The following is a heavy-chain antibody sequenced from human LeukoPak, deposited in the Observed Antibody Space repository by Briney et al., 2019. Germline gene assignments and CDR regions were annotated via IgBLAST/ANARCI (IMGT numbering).Heavy chain of an antibody. CDR2: VSASGYNT. CDR1: GFTFISYA. J-gene: IGHJ4*02. V-gene: IGHV3-23*01. CDR3: AKDLWKADY. Sequence: GGSLSLSVAASGFTFISYALNWVGRAPGRGLEWVSGVSASGYNTYYADSVKGRFTISRDNFKNTLYLQMNSLRADDTAVYYCAKDLWKADYWGQGTLVTVSS. D-gene: IGHD3-3*01.